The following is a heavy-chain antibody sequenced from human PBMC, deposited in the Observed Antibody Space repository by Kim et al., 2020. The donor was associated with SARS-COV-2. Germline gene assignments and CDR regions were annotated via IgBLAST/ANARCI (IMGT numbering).Heavy chain of an antibody. CDR2: ISGSGSHT. CDR3: ATPGYSSTWYVY. Sequence: GGSLRLSCAASGNMFSSYAMSWVRQAPGKGLEWVSVISGSGSHTYYADSVKGRFTISRDNPKNTVNLQMNSLRAGDTAVYYCATPGYSSTWYVYWGQGTLVPLSS. V-gene: IGHV3-23*01. CDR1: GNMFSSYA. D-gene: IGHD6-13*01. J-gene: IGHJ4*02.